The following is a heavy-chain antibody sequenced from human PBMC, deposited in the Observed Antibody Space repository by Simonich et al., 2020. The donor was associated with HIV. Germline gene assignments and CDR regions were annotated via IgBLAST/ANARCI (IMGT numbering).Heavy chain of an antibody. Sequence: QVQLQDSGPGLFKPSETLSLTCTVSGGPISSYYWSWCRQPQGKGLEWMGNSYYSGSTNYNPYLRGRVTISVDTSKNQFSRKLSSVTAADTAMYYCERSTYYYNSGSYYRADYFDYWGQGTLVTVSS. D-gene: IGHD3-10*01. V-gene: IGHV4-59*08. CDR3: ERSTYYYNSGSYYRADYFDY. CDR2: SYYSGST. CDR1: GGPISSYY. J-gene: IGHJ4*02.